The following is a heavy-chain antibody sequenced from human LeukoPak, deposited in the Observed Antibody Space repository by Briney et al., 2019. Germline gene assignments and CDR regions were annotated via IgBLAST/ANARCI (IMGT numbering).Heavy chain of an antibody. CDR3: AKWHEQLLAFDS. J-gene: IGHJ4*02. V-gene: IGHV4-59*01. Sequence: SPTLSPTCALSGPSITSYYCNWIRQPPGNGLEWIGYIHYTGKNRYNPSLQSRVTMSVDTSKSEYSLKLSSVTAADTAVYYCAKWHEQLLAFDSWGQGTLVTVSS. CDR2: IHYTGKN. D-gene: IGHD1/OR15-1a*01. CDR1: GPSITSYY.